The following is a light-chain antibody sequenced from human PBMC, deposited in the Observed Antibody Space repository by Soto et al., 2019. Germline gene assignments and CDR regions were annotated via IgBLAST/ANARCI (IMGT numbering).Light chain of an antibody. Sequence: IQVTQSPSSLSASVGDRVTITCRASQSISSYLNWYQQKPGKAPKLLIYAASSLQSGVPSRFSGSGSGTDFTLTISSLQPEDFATYYCQQSYSTLSITFGQGTRLAI. CDR1: QSISSY. CDR3: QQSYSTLSIT. J-gene: IGKJ5*01. V-gene: IGKV1-39*01. CDR2: AAS.